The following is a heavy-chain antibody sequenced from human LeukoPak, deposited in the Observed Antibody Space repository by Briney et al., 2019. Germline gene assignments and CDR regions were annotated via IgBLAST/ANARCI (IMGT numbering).Heavy chain of an antibody. CDR1: GGSISSGNYY. D-gene: IGHD2-2*01. Sequence: PSQTLSLICTVSGGSISSGNYYWSWIRQPAGKGLEWIGRIYSSGSTNYNPSLKSRITISVDTSKNQFSLKLSSVTAADTAVYYCARDRCSSSSCYDNWFDPWGQGTLVTVSS. CDR2: IYSSGST. V-gene: IGHV4-61*02. J-gene: IGHJ5*02. CDR3: ARDRCSSSSCYDNWFDP.